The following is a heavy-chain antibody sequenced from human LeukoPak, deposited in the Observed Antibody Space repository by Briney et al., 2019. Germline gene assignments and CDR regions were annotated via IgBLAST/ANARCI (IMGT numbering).Heavy chain of an antibody. V-gene: IGHV3-23*01. D-gene: IGHD3-10*01. CDR3: AKSEANYGSGSYYKN. J-gene: IGHJ4*02. CDR2: ISGSGGST. Sequence: GGSLRLSCAASGFTFSSYAMSWVRQAPGKGLEWVSAISGSGGSTYYADSVKGRFTISRDNSKNTLYLQMNGLRAEDTAVYYCAKSEANYGSGSYYKNWGQGTLVTVSS. CDR1: GFTFSSYA.